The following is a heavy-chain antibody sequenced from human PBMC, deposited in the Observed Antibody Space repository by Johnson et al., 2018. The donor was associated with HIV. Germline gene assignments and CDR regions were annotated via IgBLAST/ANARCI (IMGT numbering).Heavy chain of an antibody. D-gene: IGHD1-26*01. CDR2: ISTSGGGI. V-gene: IGHV3-11*01. Sequence: QVQLVESGGGLVQPGGSLRLSCAASGFTFTDYYMTWIRQAPGKGLEWVSHISTSGGGIYYADSVKGRFTISRDNARNSLYLQMKSLKTEDTAVYYCTTEDAQGAHRNAFDIWGQGTMVTVSS. J-gene: IGHJ3*02. CDR1: GFTFTDYY. CDR3: TTEDAQGAHRNAFDI.